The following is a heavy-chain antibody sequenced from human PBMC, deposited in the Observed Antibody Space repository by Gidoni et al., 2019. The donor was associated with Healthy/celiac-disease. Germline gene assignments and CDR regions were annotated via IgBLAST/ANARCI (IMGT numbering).Heavy chain of an antibody. D-gene: IGHD6-19*01. CDR1: GGSIRSYY. V-gene: IGHV4-59*01. CDR2: IYYSGST. J-gene: IGHJ4*02. CDR3: ARENGYSSGWYTFDY. Sequence: QVQLQESGPGLVKPSETLSLTCTVSGGSIRSYYWSWIRQPPGKALEWIGYIYYSGSTDYNHSLKSRVTISVDTSKNQFSLRLSSVTAADTAVYYCARENGYSSGWYTFDYWGQGTLVTVSS.